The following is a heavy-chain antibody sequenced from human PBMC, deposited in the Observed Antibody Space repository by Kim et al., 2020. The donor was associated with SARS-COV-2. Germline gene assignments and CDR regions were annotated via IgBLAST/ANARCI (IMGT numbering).Heavy chain of an antibody. D-gene: IGHD3-10*01. J-gene: IGHJ4*02. Sequence: GGSLRLSCAASGFTFSSYGMQWVRQAPGKGLEWVAVISYDGSNKYYADSVKGRFTISRDNSKNTLYLQMNSLRAEDTAVYYCARDRIHGSGGNPLDYWGQGTLVTVSS. V-gene: IGHV3-33*05. CDR2: ISYDGSNK. CDR1: GFTFSSYG. CDR3: ARDRIHGSGGNPLDY.